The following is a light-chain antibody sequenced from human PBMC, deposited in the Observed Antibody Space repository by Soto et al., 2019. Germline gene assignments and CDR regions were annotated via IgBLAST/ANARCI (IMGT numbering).Light chain of an antibody. CDR3: AAWDDSLRGYV. J-gene: IGLJ1*01. CDR1: GSNIGSNT. Sequence: QAVVTQPPSASGTPGQRVTISCSGSGSNIGSNTVNWYQQFPGTAPKLLIYTNTQRPSGVPDRFSGSKSGTSASLAISGLQSEDEADYYCAAWDDSLRGYVFGTGTKVTVL. CDR2: TNT. V-gene: IGLV1-44*01.